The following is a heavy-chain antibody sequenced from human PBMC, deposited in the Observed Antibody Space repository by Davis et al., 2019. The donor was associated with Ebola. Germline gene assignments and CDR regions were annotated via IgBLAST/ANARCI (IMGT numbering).Heavy chain of an antibody. CDR3: ARGGGTAYGMDV. D-gene: IGHD3-16*01. CDR1: GGTFSSYA. V-gene: IGHV1-69*06. J-gene: IGHJ6*02. Sequence: AASVMVSCKASGGTFSSYAISWVRQAPGQGLEWMGGIIPIFGTANYAQKFQGRVTITADKSTSTAYMELSSLRSEDTAVYYCARGGGTAYGMDVWGQGTTVTVSS. CDR2: IIPIFGTA.